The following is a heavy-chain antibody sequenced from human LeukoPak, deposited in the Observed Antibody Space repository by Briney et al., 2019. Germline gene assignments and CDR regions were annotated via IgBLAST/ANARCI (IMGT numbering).Heavy chain of an antibody. J-gene: IGHJ4*02. V-gene: IGHV4-4*02. CDR2: ISLTGRT. D-gene: IGHD1-26*01. Sequence: WVRQPPGQGLEWIGEISLTGRTNYNPSLIGRVIMSLDESRNQLSLTLTSVTAADTAMYYCTRESGPYCPFGYWGQGTLVVVPS. CDR3: TRESGPYCPFGY.